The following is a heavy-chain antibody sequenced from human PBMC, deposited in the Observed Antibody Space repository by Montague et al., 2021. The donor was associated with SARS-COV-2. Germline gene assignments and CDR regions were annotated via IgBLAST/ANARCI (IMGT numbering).Heavy chain of an antibody. V-gene: IGHV3-20*04. D-gene: IGHD1-26*01. CDR1: GFTFGDHG. J-gene: IGHJ6*02. CDR2: INWNGGST. Sequence: SLRLSCAASGFTFGDHGMSLFRQAPGKGLEWVSGINWNGGSTGYADSVKGRFTISRDNAKNSLYMQMNSLRAEDTALYYCARGIVGATVPLDYYYGMDVWGQGTTVTVSS. CDR3: ARGIVGATVPLDYYYGMDV.